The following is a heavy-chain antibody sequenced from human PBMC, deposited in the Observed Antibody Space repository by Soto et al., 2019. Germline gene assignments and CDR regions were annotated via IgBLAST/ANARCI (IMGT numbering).Heavy chain of an antibody. CDR3: AKGVGAKRYYVDY. J-gene: IGHJ4*02. V-gene: IGHV3-23*04. D-gene: IGHD1-26*01. CDR2: ISGSGGST. Sequence: EVQLVESGGGLVQPGGSLRLSCAASGFTFSTYAMTWVRQAPGKGLEWVSGISGSGGSTYHADSVKGRFTISRDSSKNTVYLQMNSLRAADTAVYYCAKGVGAKRYYVDYWGQGTLVTGSS. CDR1: GFTFSTYA.